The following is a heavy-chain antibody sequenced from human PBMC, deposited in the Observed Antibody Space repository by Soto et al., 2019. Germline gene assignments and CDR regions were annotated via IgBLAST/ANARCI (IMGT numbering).Heavy chain of an antibody. Sequence: QVQLQESGPGLVKPSQTLSLTCTVSGGSISSAGYYWSWIRQFPGKGLEWIGYIYSSGSTYYNPSLESRVTISGDTSKNQFSLKLSSVTAADTAVYYCASQATGWYPDFWGQGTLVTVSS. V-gene: IGHV4-31*03. J-gene: IGHJ4*02. D-gene: IGHD6-19*01. CDR3: ASQATGWYPDF. CDR2: IYSSGST. CDR1: GGSISSAGYY.